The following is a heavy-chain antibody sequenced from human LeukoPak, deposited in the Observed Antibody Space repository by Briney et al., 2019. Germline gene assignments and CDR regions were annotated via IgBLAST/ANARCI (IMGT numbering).Heavy chain of an antibody. Sequence: ETLSLTCTVSGGSISSSSYYWGWIRQPPGKGLEWVSSISSSSSYIYYADSVKGRFTISRDNAKNSLYLQMNSLRAEDTAVYYCARDRSIDYWGQGTLVTVSS. CDR1: GGSISSSS. CDR3: ARDRSIDY. D-gene: IGHD6-13*01. J-gene: IGHJ4*02. CDR2: ISSSSSYI. V-gene: IGHV3-21*01.